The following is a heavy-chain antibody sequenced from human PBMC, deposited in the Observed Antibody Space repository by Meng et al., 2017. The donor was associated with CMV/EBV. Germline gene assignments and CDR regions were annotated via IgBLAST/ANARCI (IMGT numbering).Heavy chain of an antibody. Sequence: ASVKVSCKASGYTFTSYGISWVRQAPGQGREWMGWISAYNGNTNYAQKLQGRVTMTTDTSTSTAYMELRSLRSDDTAVYYCARDASITIFGVGGSYYYYGMDVWGQGTTVTVSS. CDR1: GYTFTSYG. D-gene: IGHD3-3*01. CDR3: ARDASITIFGVGGSYYYYGMDV. CDR2: ISAYNGNT. J-gene: IGHJ6*02. V-gene: IGHV1-18*01.